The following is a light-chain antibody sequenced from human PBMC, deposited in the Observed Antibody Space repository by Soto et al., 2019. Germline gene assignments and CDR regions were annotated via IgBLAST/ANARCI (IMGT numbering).Light chain of an antibody. CDR1: QSVGGS. CDR3: LKSAKWPQWP. CDR2: GAS. V-gene: IGKV3-15*01. J-gene: IGKJ1*01. Sequence: VMTQSPATLVVCPGGRGNLSCRASQSVGGSLAWYRQKPGQAPSLIVYGASNRATGIPHRFSGSGSGTEFTLTIRRLKSDDFAVYYCLKSAKWPQWPFG.